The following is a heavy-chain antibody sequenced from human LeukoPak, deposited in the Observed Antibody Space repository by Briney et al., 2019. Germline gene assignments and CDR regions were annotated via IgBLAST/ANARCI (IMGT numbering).Heavy chain of an antibody. CDR1: GFTFDDYG. Sequence: GGSLRLSCAASGFTFDDYGMSWVRQAPGKGLEWVSGINWNGGSTGYADSVKGRFTISRDNAKNSLYLQMNSLRAENTALYYCARADSSGYYYMDVWGKGTTVTVSS. CDR3: ARADSSGYYYMDV. D-gene: IGHD3-22*01. V-gene: IGHV3-20*04. J-gene: IGHJ6*03. CDR2: INWNGGST.